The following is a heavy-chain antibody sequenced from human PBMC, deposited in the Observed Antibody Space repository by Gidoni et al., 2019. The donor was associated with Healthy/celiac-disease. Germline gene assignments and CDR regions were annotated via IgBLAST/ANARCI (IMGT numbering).Heavy chain of an antibody. J-gene: IGHJ5*02. CDR3: AKDMSSSWFNWFDP. Sequence: EVQLVESGGGLVQPGRSLRLSCAASGFTFDDYAMHWVRQAPGKGLEWVSGISWNSGSIGCADSVKGRFTISRDNAKNSLYLQMNSLRAEDTALYYCAKDMSSSWFNWFDPWGQGTLVTVSS. D-gene: IGHD6-13*01. V-gene: IGHV3-9*01. CDR2: ISWNSGSI. CDR1: GFTFDDYA.